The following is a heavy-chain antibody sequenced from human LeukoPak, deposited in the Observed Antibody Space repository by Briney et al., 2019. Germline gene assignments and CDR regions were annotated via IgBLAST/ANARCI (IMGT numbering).Heavy chain of an antibody. CDR2: IYYSGST. J-gene: IGHJ6*02. Sequence: SETLSLTCTVFGGSVSSGSYYWNWIRQAPGKGLEWIGYIYYSGSTDLSPSLKSRVTISVDTSKSQFSLRLRSVTAADTAVYYCQRANVDTAMGRYYYYGMDVWGQGTTVTVSS. CDR1: GGSVSSGSYY. V-gene: IGHV4-61*01. CDR3: QRANVDTAMGRYYYYGMDV. D-gene: IGHD5-18*01.